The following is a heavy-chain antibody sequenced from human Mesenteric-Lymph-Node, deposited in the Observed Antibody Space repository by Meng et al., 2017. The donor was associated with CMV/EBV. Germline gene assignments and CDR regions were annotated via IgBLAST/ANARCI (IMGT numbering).Heavy chain of an antibody. Sequence: GESLKISCAASGFTFSSYRMSWVRQAPGKGLEWVANINQDGSEKYYVDSVKGRFTISRDNAKNSLYLQMNSLRAEDTAVYYCVGGNSWFDPWGQGTLVTVSS. J-gene: IGHJ5*02. CDR1: GFTFSSYR. D-gene: IGHD4-23*01. V-gene: IGHV3-7*01. CDR2: INQDGSEK. CDR3: VGGNSWFDP.